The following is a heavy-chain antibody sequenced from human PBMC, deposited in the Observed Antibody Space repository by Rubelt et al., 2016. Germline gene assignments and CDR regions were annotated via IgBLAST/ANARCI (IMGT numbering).Heavy chain of an antibody. CDR2: IYTSGST. CDR1: GGAISTYY. CDR3: ARDSKGYECWSS. Sequence: QVQLQESGPGLVKPSETLSLTCTVSGGAISTYYWNWIRQPAGKGLEWIGRIYTSGSTNYNPSLKSRVTMSVDTSKNQFSLRRGVVAAAESAVYYCARDSKGYECWSSWGQGTLVTVSS. V-gene: IGHV4-4*07. J-gene: IGHJ4*02. D-gene: IGHD3-3*01.